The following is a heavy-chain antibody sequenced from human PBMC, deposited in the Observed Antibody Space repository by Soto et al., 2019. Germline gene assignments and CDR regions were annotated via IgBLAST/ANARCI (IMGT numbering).Heavy chain of an antibody. V-gene: IGHV3-13*01. J-gene: IGHJ6*02. CDR1: GFTYNSYD. CDR3: TRAAFGDGMDL. D-gene: IGHD3-10*01. CDR2: MGGAGAK. Sequence: DVQLVESGGGSVRPGGSLRLSCAAFGFTYNSYDMHWVRQVAGGGLEWVSSMGGAGAKEYAASVRGRFIISRDNAKNSLYLQMDSRRVGDTAVYYCTRAAFGDGMDLGGQGTPVTVSS.